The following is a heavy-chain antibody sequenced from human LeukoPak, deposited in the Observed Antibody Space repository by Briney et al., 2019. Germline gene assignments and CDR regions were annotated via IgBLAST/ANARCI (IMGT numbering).Heavy chain of an antibody. Sequence: GGSLRLSCAASGFTFSSYIMNWVRQAPGKGLEWVSSISSDSSYIYYADSVKGRFTISRDNAKNSLYLQMNSLRAEDTAVYYCARGSVGGGNYFDYWGQGTLVAVSS. CDR2: ISSDSSYI. J-gene: IGHJ4*02. CDR3: ARGSVGGGNYFDY. CDR1: GFTFSSYI. D-gene: IGHD3-16*01. V-gene: IGHV3-21*01.